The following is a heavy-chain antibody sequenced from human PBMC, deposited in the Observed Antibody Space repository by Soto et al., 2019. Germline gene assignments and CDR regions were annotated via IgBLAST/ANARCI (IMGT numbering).Heavy chain of an antibody. D-gene: IGHD3-16*01. CDR3: ATGPGFAYYFDY. Sequence: GASVKVSCKVSGYTLTELSMHWVRQAPGKGLEWMGGFDPEDGETIYAQKFQGRVTMTEDTSTDTAYMELSSLRSEDTAVYYCATGPGFAYYFDYWGQGTLVTVSS. CDR1: GYTLTELS. CDR2: FDPEDGET. J-gene: IGHJ4*02. V-gene: IGHV1-24*01.